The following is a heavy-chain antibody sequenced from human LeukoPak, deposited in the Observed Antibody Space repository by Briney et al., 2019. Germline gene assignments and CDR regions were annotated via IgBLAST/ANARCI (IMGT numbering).Heavy chain of an antibody. CDR1: GYTFTGYY. Sequence: ASVTVSCTASGYTFTGYYMHWVRQAPGQGLEWMGWINPNSGGTNYAQKFQGRVTVTRDTSISTAYMELRRLRSDDTAVYYCARDGSGLLWFGETVGYFDYWGQGTLVTVSS. J-gene: IGHJ4*02. V-gene: IGHV1-2*02. CDR2: INPNSGGT. D-gene: IGHD3-10*01. CDR3: ARDGSGLLWFGETVGYFDY.